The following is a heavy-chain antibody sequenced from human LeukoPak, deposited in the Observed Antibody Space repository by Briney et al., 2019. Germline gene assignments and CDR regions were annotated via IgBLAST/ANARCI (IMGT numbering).Heavy chain of an antibody. J-gene: IGHJ6*02. CDR3: AKDRHDYAYYVIEV. V-gene: IGHV3-30*18. Sequence: GGSLRLSCAASGFAFSSYGMHWVRQAPGKGLEWVAVMSYDGPNIYYADSVKGRFTISRDNSKNMLFLQMNSLRTEDTAVYYCAKDRHDYAYYVIEVWGQGTTVIVSS. CDR1: GFAFSSYG. D-gene: IGHD4/OR15-4a*01. CDR2: MSYDGPNI.